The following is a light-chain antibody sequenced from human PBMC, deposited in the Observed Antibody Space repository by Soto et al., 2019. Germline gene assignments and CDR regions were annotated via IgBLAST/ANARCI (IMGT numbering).Light chain of an antibody. J-gene: IGKJ1*01. Sequence: DIQMTQSPLFVSASVGDRVTITCRASQGIGNSLAWYQQKAGEAPKLLIYAESSLQSGVSSRFSGSGSGTDFTLTISSLQPEDFATYYCQQANSFPPTFGQGTKVEVK. V-gene: IGKV1D-12*01. CDR3: QQANSFPPT. CDR2: AES. CDR1: QGIGNS.